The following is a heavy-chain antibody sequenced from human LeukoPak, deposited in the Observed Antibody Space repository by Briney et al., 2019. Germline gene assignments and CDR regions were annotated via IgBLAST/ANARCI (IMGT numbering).Heavy chain of an antibody. J-gene: IGHJ4*02. D-gene: IGHD6-19*01. Sequence: SQTLSLTCAISGDSVSSDSATWNWIRQSPSRGLEWLGRTYYRSKWYSAYAVFVKSRISINSDTSKNQFSLQLNSVTPEDTAIYYCARGPQWLNYWGQGTLVTVSS. V-gene: IGHV6-1*01. CDR2: TYYRSKWYS. CDR3: ARGPQWLNY. CDR1: GDSVSSDSAT.